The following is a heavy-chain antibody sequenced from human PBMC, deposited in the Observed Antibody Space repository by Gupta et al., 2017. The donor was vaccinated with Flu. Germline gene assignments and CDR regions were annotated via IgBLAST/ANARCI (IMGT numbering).Heavy chain of an antibody. J-gene: IGHJ4*01. D-gene: IGHD3-9*01. CDR1: GYTFPYNY. CDR2: VNPGGSDT. V-gene: IGHV1-2*02. CDR3: AREKGVGVTGFSHRARPYYLDY. Sequence: QVQLVQSGPEVTQSGASMTVSCKASGYTFPYNYIHWARQAPGQGLEWMGRVNPGGSDTAFAQKFQDRVTMTRDTSTNTVYMELNSLTPDDTATDYCAREKGVGVTGFSHRARPYYLDYWGQGVLVTVSS.